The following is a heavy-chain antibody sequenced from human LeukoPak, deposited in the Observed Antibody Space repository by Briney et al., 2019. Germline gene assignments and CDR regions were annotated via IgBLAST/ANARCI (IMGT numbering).Heavy chain of an antibody. CDR3: ARSRSTYYYDSSGYDY. Sequence: SVKVACKASGGTFSSYAISWVRQAPGQGLEWMGGIIPIFGTANYAQKCQGRVTITADESASTAYMELSRLRSDDSAVYYCARSRSTYYYDSSGYDYWGQGTLVTVSS. V-gene: IGHV1-69*13. CDR2: IIPIFGTA. D-gene: IGHD3-22*01. CDR1: GGTFSSYA. J-gene: IGHJ4*02.